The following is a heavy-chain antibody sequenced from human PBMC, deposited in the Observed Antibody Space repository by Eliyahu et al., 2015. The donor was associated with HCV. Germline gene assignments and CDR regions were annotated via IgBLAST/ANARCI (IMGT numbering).Heavy chain of an antibody. CDR1: GGSISSGSYY. J-gene: IGHJ4*02. D-gene: IGHD6-19*01. CDR2: HIPVGA. V-gene: IGHV4-61*02. Sequence: QVQLQESGPGLVKPSQTLSLTCTVSGGSISSGSYYWSWIRQPAGKGLEVDWGFHIPVGAPNNPSLKSRVTISVDTSKNQFSLKLSSVTAADTAVYYCARGYSSGWYNSGDDYWGQGTLVTVSS. CDR3: ARGYSSGWYNSGDDY.